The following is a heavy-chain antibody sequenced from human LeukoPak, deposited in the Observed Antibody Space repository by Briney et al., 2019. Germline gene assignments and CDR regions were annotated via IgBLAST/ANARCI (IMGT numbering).Heavy chain of an antibody. V-gene: IGHV3-23*01. Sequence: GGSLRLSCAASGFTFNNYGMSRVRQAPGKGLEWVSAISGSGGSTYYADSVKGRFTISRDNAKNSLYLQMNSLRAEDTAVYYCARATRTSTVVTPGDYWGQGTLVTVSS. J-gene: IGHJ4*02. CDR3: ARATRTSTVVTPGDY. D-gene: IGHD4-23*01. CDR2: ISGSGGST. CDR1: GFTFNNYG.